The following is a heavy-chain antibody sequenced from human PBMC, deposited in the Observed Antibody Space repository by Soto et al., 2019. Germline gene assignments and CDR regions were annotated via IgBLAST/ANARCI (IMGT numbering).Heavy chain of an antibody. CDR3: ATSYGSGYRAFDY. V-gene: IGHV1-69*02. Sequence: ASVKVSCKASGDTFSFYTINWVRQAPGLGLEWVGRINPILSMSNYAQKFQGRVTMTADKSTSTAYMELRSLRSEDTAMYYCATSYGSGYRAFDYWGQGAPVTVSS. CDR1: GDTFSFYT. CDR2: INPILSMS. J-gene: IGHJ4*02. D-gene: IGHD3-10*01.